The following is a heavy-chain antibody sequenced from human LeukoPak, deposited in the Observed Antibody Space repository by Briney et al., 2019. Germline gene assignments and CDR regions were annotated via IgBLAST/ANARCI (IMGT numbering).Heavy chain of an antibody. J-gene: IGHJ4*02. CDR1: GFTFSSYW. V-gene: IGHV3-74*01. D-gene: IGHD2-2*01. Sequence: GGSLRLSCAASGFTFSSYWMHWVRQAPGKGLVWVSYISSDGGTTNYADSVKGRFTISRDNAKNTLYLQMNSLRAEDTAVYYCAMYCGSPSCYASNPRWSQGTLVTVSS. CDR3: AMYCGSPSCYASNPR. CDR2: ISSDGGTT.